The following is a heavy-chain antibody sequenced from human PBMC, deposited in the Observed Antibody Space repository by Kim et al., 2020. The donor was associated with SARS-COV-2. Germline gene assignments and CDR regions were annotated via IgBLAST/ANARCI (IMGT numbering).Heavy chain of an antibody. CDR1: GFTFSSYS. CDR3: ARDDIVVLPAARTGAGMDV. J-gene: IGHJ6*02. D-gene: IGHD2-2*01. V-gene: IGHV3-21*01. Sequence: GGSLRLSCAASGFTFSSYSMNWVRQAPGKGLEWVSSISSSSSYIYYADSVKGRFTISRDNAKNSLYLQMNSLRAEDTAVYYCARDDIVVLPAARTGAGMDVWGQGTTVTVSS. CDR2: ISSSSSYI.